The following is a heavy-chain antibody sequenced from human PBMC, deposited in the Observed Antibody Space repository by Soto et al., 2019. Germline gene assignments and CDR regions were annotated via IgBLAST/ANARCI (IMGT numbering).Heavy chain of an antibody. CDR1: GGSFSGYY. V-gene: IGHV4-34*01. Sequence: PSETLSLTCAVYGGSFSGYYWSWIRQPPGKGPEWIGEINHSGSTNYNPSLKSRVTISVDTSKNQFSLKLSSVTAADTAVYYCARGRIQLWLRDWGQGTQVTVSS. J-gene: IGHJ4*02. CDR3: ARGRIQLWLRD. D-gene: IGHD5-18*01. CDR2: INHSGST.